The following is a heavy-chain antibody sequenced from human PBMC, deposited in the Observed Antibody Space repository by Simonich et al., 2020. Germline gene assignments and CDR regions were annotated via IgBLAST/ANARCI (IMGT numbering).Heavy chain of an antibody. J-gene: IGHJ3*02. V-gene: IGHV1-69-2*01. CDR2: VVPDNGEK. CDR1: GYTFTDYY. Sequence: EVQLVQSGAEVKKPGATVKISCKVSGYTFTDYYMHWVQQAPGKGLEEMGFVVPDNGEKRYAEKFQGRVTITADTATDTAYMELSSLRSEDTAVYYCATGFEYSSSSWAFDIWGQGTMVTVSS. D-gene: IGHD6-6*01. CDR3: ATGFEYSSSSWAFDI.